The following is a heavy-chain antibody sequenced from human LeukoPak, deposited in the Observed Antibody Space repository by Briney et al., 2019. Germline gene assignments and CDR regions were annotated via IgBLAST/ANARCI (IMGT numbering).Heavy chain of an antibody. CDR2: INPNTGGT. CDR1: GYTFNGSY. CDR3: ARSPRDGWYFDL. V-gene: IGHV1-2*02. D-gene: IGHD5-24*01. J-gene: IGHJ2*01. Sequence: ASVKVSCRASGYTFNGSYMYWVRQASGQGLEWMGWINPNTGGTNYAQRFQGRVTMTRDTSISTAYMELSRLRSDDTAVYYCARSPRDGWYFDLWGRGTLVTVSS.